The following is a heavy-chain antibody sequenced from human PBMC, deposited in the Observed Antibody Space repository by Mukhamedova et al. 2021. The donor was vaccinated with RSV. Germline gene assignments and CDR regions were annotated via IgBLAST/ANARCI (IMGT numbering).Heavy chain of an antibody. CDR3: AREGNGDYYNWFDP. D-gene: IGHD4-17*01. CDR2: GST. J-gene: IGHJ5*02. Sequence: GSTNYNPSLKSRVTISADTSKNQFSLKLSSVTAADTAVYYCAREGNGDYYNWFDPWGQGTLVTVSS. V-gene: IGHV4-59*01.